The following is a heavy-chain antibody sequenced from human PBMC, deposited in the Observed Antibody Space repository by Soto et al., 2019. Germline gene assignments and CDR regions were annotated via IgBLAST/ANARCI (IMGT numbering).Heavy chain of an antibody. CDR1: GGTFSSYT. CDR2: IIPILGIA. J-gene: IGHJ2*01. D-gene: IGHD5-12*01. CDR3: ARSLSGYDLVWYFDL. V-gene: IGHV1-69*02. Sequence: QVQLVQSGAEVKKPGSSVKVSCKASGGTFSSYTISWVRQAPGQGLEWMGRIIPILGIANYAQKFQGRVTITADKSTSTDYMELSSLRSEDTAVYYCARSLSGYDLVWYFDLWGRGTLVTVSS.